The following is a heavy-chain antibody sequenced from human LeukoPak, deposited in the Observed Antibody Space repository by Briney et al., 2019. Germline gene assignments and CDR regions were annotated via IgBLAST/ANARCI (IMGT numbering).Heavy chain of an antibody. CDR2: INHSGST. CDR1: GGSFSGYY. Sequence: PSKTLSLTCAVYGGSFSGYYWSWIRQPPGKGLEWIGEINHSGSTNYNPSLKSRVTISVDTSKNQFSLKLSSVTAADTAVYYCARVTSVVVPHWGQGTLVTVSS. J-gene: IGHJ4*02. CDR3: ARVTSVVVPH. D-gene: IGHD3-22*01. V-gene: IGHV4-34*01.